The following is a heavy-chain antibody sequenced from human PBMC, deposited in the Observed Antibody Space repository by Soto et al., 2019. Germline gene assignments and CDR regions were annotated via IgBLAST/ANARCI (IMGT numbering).Heavy chain of an antibody. CDR1: GFTFDDYA. Sequence: EVQLVESGGGLVQPGRSLRLSCAASGFTFDDYAMHWVRQAPGKGLEWVSGISGNSGSIGYADSVKGRFTISRDNAKNSLYLQMNSLRAEDTALYYCAKGGSSSRDYYYYGMDVWGQGTTVTVSS. CDR2: ISGNSGSI. V-gene: IGHV3-9*01. D-gene: IGHD6-6*01. J-gene: IGHJ6*02. CDR3: AKGGSSSRDYYYYGMDV.